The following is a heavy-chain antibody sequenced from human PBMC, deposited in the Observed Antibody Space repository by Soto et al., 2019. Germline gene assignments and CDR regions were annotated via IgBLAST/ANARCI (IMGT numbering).Heavy chain of an antibody. Sequence: GGSLRLSCAASGFTFSDYYMSWIRQAPGKGLEWVSYISSSGSTIYYADSVKGRFTISMDNAKNSLYLQMNSLRADDTAVYYCARGLTYCCGDCYFDYWGQGTLVTVSS. V-gene: IGHV3-11*01. CDR3: ARGLTYCCGDCYFDY. CDR2: ISSSGSTI. CDR1: GFTFSDYY. J-gene: IGHJ4*02. D-gene: IGHD2-21*02.